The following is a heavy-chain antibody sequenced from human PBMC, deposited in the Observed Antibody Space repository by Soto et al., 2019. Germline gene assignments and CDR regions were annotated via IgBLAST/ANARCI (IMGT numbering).Heavy chain of an antibody. J-gene: IGHJ6*04. Sequence: EVQLVESGGGLVQPGRSLRLSCAASGFTFDDYAMHWVRQAPGRGLEWVSSISWNSGAIGYADSLMGRFTISRDNAKNSLYLQMNSLRPEDTALYYCAKDRRLIAAAGHGMDAWGKGTKVTVSS. D-gene: IGHD6-13*01. CDR2: ISWNSGAI. CDR1: GFTFDDYA. V-gene: IGHV3-9*01. CDR3: AKDRRLIAAAGHGMDA.